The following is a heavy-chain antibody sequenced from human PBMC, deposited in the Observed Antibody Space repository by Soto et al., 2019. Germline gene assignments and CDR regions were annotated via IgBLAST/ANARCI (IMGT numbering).Heavy chain of an antibody. V-gene: IGHV4-34*01. J-gene: IGHJ6*02. CDR3: ARGPRYCSGGSCYYYYYYGMDV. CDR1: GGSFSGYY. Sequence: QVQLQQWGAGLLKPSETLSLTCAVYGGSFSGYYWSWIRQPPGKGLEWIGEINHSGSTNYNPSLKSRVTISVDTSKNQVSLKLSSVTAADTAVYYCARGPRYCSGGSCYYYYYYGMDVWGQGTTVTVSS. CDR2: INHSGST. D-gene: IGHD2-15*01.